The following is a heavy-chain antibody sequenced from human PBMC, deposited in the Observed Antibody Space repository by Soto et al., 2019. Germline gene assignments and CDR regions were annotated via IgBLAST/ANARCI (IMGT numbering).Heavy chain of an antibody. CDR1: GGTFSTYI. CDR3: ARERITTRGDAFDI. CDR2: IIPIPDIT. Sequence: QVQLVQSGAEVRKPGSSVKVSCKAPGGTFSTYIISWVRQAPGQGLEWMGRIIPIPDITNYAQKFQGRVTVTADRSTSTAYMELTSLKSQDTAVYYCARERITTRGDAFDIWGQGPMVT. J-gene: IGHJ3*02. V-gene: IGHV1-69*08. D-gene: IGHD3-3*01.